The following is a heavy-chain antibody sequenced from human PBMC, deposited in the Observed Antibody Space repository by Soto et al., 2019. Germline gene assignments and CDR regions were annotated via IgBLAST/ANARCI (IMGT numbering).Heavy chain of an antibody. V-gene: IGHV4-39*01. CDR3: ASGHCIGGSCSLNWFAP. CDR2: FYYGGRI. D-gene: IGHD2-15*01. CDR1: GDSISNIRNY. J-gene: IGHJ5*02. Sequence: QLQLQESGPGLVKPSETVSLTCAVSGDSISNIRNYWGWIRQRPGQRLEWIGTFYYGGRIYYNPSLKSREFITIDTSTNRLSLTLSCMTAADTSVYYYASGHCIGGSCSLNWFAPCGQGPMVAVS.